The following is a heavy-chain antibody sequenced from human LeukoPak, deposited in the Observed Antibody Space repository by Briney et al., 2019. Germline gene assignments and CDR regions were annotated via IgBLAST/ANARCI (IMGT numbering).Heavy chain of an antibody. CDR2: IYYSGST. J-gene: IGHJ4*02. CDR1: GGSISSGDYY. D-gene: IGHD5-18*01. Sequence: PSETLSLTCTVSGGSISSGDYYWSWIRQPPGKGLEWIGYIYYSGSTYYNPSLKSRVTISVDTSKNQFSLKLSSVTAADTAVYYCASRSRGYSYADYWGQGTLVTVSS. V-gene: IGHV4-30-4*01. CDR3: ASRSRGYSYADY.